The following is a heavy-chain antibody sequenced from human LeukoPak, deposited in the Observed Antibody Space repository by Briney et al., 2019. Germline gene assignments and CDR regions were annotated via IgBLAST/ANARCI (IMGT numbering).Heavy chain of an antibody. J-gene: IGHJ4*02. CDR2: ISSDGSET. V-gene: IGHV3-30-3*01. D-gene: IGHD2-21*02. CDR1: GLTFSSYN. Sequence: GGSLRLSCVGSGLTFSSYNLHWVRRVPGKGLGWVAAISSDGSETYYRDSVKGRFSISRDNSKDTVFLQMNSLRPEDTAVYSCATAFCASDCYPFDHWGQGTLVSVSS. CDR3: ATAFCASDCYPFDH.